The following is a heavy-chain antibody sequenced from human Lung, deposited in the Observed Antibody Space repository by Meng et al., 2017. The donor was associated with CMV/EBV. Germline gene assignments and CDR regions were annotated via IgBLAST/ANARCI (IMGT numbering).Heavy chain of an antibody. D-gene: IGHD2-2*01. CDR2: MDYRGST. J-gene: IGHJ4*02. Sequence: QAQRQESGPGLVKPSQTLSLTCTVPGDSISSGEYFWSWIRQPPGKGLEWIGYMDYRGSTFYNPSLKSRVTISVDTSKNQFSLKLSSVTVADTAVYFCARGELLWDYWGQGTLVTVSS. CDR3: ARGELLWDY. CDR1: GDSISSGEYF. V-gene: IGHV4-30-4*01.